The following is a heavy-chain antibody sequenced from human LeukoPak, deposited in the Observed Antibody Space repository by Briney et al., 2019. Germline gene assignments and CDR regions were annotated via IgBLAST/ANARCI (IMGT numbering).Heavy chain of an antibody. J-gene: IGHJ4*02. Sequence: GGSLRLSCAASGFTFSRYWMHWVRQAPGKGLVWVSRINTDGRTITYADSVKGRFTISRDNAKNTLYLQMNSLRAEDTAVYYCARTNIGYSYAPYWGQGTLVTVSS. CDR1: GFTFSRYW. V-gene: IGHV3-74*01. D-gene: IGHD5-18*01. CDR3: ARTNIGYSYAPY. CDR2: INTDGRTI.